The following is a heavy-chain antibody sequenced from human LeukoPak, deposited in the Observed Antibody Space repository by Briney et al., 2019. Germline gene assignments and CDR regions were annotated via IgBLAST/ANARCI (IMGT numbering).Heavy chain of an antibody. Sequence: GASVKVSCKASGGTFSNYAISWVRQAPGQGLEWMGGIIPIFGTANYAQKFQGRVTITTDESTSTAYMELSSLRSEDTAVYYCARGTSSGYSAFDYWGQGTLVTVSS. CDR3: ARGTSSGYSAFDY. CDR1: GGTFSNYA. CDR2: IIPIFGTA. J-gene: IGHJ4*02. D-gene: IGHD3-3*01. V-gene: IGHV1-69*05.